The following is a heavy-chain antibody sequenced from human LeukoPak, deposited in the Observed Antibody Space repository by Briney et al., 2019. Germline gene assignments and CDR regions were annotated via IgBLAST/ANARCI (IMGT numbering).Heavy chain of an antibody. CDR1: GYSISSGYY. Sequence: SETLSLTCTVSGYSISSGYYWGWIRQPPGKGLEWIGSIYHSGSTYYNPSLKSRVTISVDTSKNQFSLKLSSVTAADTAVYYCARDNYDILTGYRILEDAFDIWGQGTMVTVSS. V-gene: IGHV4-38-2*02. J-gene: IGHJ3*02. CDR2: IYHSGST. CDR3: ARDNYDILTGYRILEDAFDI. D-gene: IGHD3-9*01.